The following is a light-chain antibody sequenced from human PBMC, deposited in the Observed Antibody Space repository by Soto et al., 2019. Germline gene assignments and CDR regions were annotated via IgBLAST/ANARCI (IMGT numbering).Light chain of an antibody. CDR1: QGVSSW. CDR3: QQVDSVPLT. V-gene: IGKV1-12*01. Sequence: DIQMTQSPSSVSASVGDRVTITCRATQGVSSWLDWYQQKPGKAPKLLIYAASTLQGGVPSRFSGSGSGTEFTLTIRNLQREDFATYYGQQVDSVPLTVGGGTKVAIK. J-gene: IGKJ4*01. CDR2: AAS.